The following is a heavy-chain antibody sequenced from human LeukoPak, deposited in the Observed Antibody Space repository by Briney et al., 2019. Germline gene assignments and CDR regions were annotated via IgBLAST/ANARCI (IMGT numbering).Heavy chain of an antibody. Sequence: ASVKVSCKASGYTFTGYYMHWVRQAPGQGLEWMGWINPNSGGTNYAQKFQGRVTMTRDTSISTAYMELSRLRSDDTAVYYCARDYGGYNFYFDLWGRGTLVTVSS. CDR2: INPNSGGT. CDR1: GYTFTGYY. V-gene: IGHV1-2*02. CDR3: ARDYGGYNFYFDL. J-gene: IGHJ2*01. D-gene: IGHD4-23*01.